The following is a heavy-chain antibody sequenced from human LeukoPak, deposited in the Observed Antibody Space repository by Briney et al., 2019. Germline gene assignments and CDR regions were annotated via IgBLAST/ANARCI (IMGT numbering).Heavy chain of an antibody. D-gene: IGHD2-2*01. CDR1: GFTFSSYW. CDR3: ARDRGYCSSTSCPSLDY. V-gene: IGHV3-7*03. CDR2: IKQDGSEK. J-gene: IGHJ4*02. Sequence: GGSLRLSCAASGFTFSSYWMSWVRQAPGKGLEGVANIKQDGSEKYYVDSVKGRFTISRDNAKNSLYLQMNSLRAEDTAVYYCARDRGYCSSTSCPSLDYWGQGTLVTVSS.